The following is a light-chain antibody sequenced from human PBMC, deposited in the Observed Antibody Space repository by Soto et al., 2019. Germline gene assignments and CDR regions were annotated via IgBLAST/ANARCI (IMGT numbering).Light chain of an antibody. CDR3: QQRSTWPLYT. J-gene: IGKJ2*01. CDR1: QSVSNY. CDR2: DAS. V-gene: IGKV3-11*01. Sequence: EIVLTQSPATLSLSPGERATLSCRASQSVSNYLAWYQQKPGQAARLLIYDASTRATAIPARVSGSGSGIDFTLTISSLEPEDFAVYYCQQRSTWPLYTFGQGTKLEIK.